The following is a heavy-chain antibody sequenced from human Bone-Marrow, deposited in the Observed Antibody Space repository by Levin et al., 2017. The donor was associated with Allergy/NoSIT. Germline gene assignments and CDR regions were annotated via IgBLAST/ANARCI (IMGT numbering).Heavy chain of an antibody. Sequence: ASVKVSCKASGYTFTDKYIHWVRQAPGRGLEWMGRINPNSGGTNYAQNFQGRVAMTRDTSISTGYMELSGLSSDDTAVYYCARGIAAAGSRPYDYWGQGTLVTVSS. J-gene: IGHJ4*02. V-gene: IGHV1-2*06. CDR3: ARGIAAAGSRPYDY. CDR1: GYTFTDKY. D-gene: IGHD6-13*01. CDR2: INPNSGGT.